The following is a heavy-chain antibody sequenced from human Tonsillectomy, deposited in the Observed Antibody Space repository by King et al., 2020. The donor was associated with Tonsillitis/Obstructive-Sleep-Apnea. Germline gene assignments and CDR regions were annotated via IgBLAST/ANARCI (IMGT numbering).Heavy chain of an antibody. J-gene: IGHJ4*02. D-gene: IGHD4-11*01. V-gene: IGHV5-51*01. CDR1: GYRFTSYW. Sequence: QLVQSGAEVKKPGESLKISCKGSGYRFTSYWIGWVRQMPGKGLEWMGIIYPGDSDTRYIPSFRGQVTISAAKSISTVYLQWCSLRASDTAIYYCARLLGLTTVTTWAFDYWGQGTLVTVSS. CDR3: ARLLGLTTVTTWAFDY. CDR2: IYPGDSDT.